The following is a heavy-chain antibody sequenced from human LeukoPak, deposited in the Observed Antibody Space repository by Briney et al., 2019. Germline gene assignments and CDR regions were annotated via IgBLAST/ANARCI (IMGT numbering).Heavy chain of an antibody. Sequence: PSETLSLTCTVSGGSISSGGYYWSWIRQHPGKGLEWIGYIYYSGSTYYNPSLKSRVTISVDTSKNQFSLKLSSVTAADTAVYYCARASHGDYVLGYWGQGTLVTVSS. V-gene: IGHV4-31*03. D-gene: IGHD4-17*01. J-gene: IGHJ4*02. CDR2: IYYSGST. CDR3: ARASHGDYVLGY. CDR1: GGSISSGGYY.